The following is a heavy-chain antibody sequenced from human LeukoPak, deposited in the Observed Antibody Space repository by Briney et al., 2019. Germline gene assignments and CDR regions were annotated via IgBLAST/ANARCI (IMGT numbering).Heavy chain of an antibody. CDR3: ARGDSSGYYHYFDY. D-gene: IGHD3-22*01. CDR1: GLPFSSHG. V-gene: IGHV3-33*08. J-gene: IGHJ4*02. Sequence: GGSLRLSCAASGLPFSSHGMHWVRQAPGKGLEWVAVIWHDGSNKYHADSVKGRFTISRDNSRNTLYLQMSSLRGEDTAVCYCARGDSSGYYHYFDYWGQGALVTVSS. CDR2: IWHDGSNK.